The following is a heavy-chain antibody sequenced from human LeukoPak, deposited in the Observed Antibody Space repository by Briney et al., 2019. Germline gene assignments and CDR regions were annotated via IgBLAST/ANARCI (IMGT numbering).Heavy chain of an antibody. CDR2: ISAYKGDT. CDR3: ARDPLPTYYYDTSGSSYYSDY. D-gene: IGHD3-22*01. J-gene: IGHJ4*02. CDR1: GYSFGSFG. V-gene: IGHV1-18*01. Sequence: ASVKVSCKASGYSFGSFGINWVRQAPGQGLEWMGWISAYKGDTNYAQKLQGRVTMTTDTSTSTAYMELRSLRSDDTAVYYCARDPLPTYYYDTSGSSYYSDYWGQGTLVTVSS.